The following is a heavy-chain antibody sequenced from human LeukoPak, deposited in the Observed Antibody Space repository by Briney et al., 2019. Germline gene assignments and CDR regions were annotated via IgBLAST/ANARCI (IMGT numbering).Heavy chain of an antibody. CDR2: ISVKGGNT. V-gene: IGHV3-64D*09. D-gene: IGHD2-8*01. Sequence: PGRSLTLSCSASGFTFTNYAMHWVRQAPGEGGEYVSSISVKGGNTYYTDSGEGRFTIYRDNSKNTLYLQMSSLRTEDMAVYYCVIGIMVDAAFDYWGQGSPVTASS. CDR1: GFTFTNYA. J-gene: IGHJ4*02. CDR3: VIGIMVDAAFDY.